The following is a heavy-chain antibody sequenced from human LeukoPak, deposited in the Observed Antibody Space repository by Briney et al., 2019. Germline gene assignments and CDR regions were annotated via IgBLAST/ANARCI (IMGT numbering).Heavy chain of an antibody. CDR2: IIPILGIA. V-gene: IGHV1-69*04. CDR3: ARPLDYYDSSGYLFH. J-gene: IGHJ4*02. Sequence: ASVKVSCKASGGTFSSYAISWVRQAPGQGLEWMGRIIPILGIANYAQKFQGRVTITADKSTSTAYMELSSLRSEDTAVYYCARPLDYYDSSGYLFHWGQGTLVTVSS. D-gene: IGHD3-22*01. CDR1: GGTFSSYA.